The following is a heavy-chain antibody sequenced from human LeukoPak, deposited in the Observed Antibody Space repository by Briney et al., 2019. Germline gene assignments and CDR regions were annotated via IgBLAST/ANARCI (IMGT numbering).Heavy chain of an antibody. CDR3: ARAYDILTGANWFDP. CDR1: GGSISSYY. J-gene: IGHJ5*02. CDR2: IYTSGST. D-gene: IGHD3-9*01. V-gene: IGHV4-4*09. Sequence: SETLSLTCTVSGGSISSYYWSWIRQPPGKGLEWIGYIYTSGSTNYNPSLKSRVTISVDTSKNQFSLKLSSVTAADTAVYYCARAYDILTGANWFDPWGQGTLVTVSS.